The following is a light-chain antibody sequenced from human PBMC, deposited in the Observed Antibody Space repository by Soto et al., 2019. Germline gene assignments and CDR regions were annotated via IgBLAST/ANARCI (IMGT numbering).Light chain of an antibody. CDR3: SSYTSSNTHV. Sequence: QSALTQPASVSESPGQSITISCTGTDSDVGAYNYVAWYQQRPGKAPKLMIFEVSNRPSGVSNRFSGSKSGNTASLTISGLQAEDEAFYYCSSYTSSNTHVFGPGTKLTVL. CDR1: DSDVGAYNY. CDR2: EVS. V-gene: IGLV2-14*01. J-gene: IGLJ1*01.